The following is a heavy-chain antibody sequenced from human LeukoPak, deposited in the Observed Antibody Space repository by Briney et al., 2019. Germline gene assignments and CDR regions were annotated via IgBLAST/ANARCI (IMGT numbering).Heavy chain of an antibody. D-gene: IGHD2-15*01. CDR2: IYYSGST. J-gene: IGHJ5*02. CDR1: GGSITNYY. Sequence: PSETLSLTCTVSGGSITNYYWSWIRQPPGKGLEWIGYIYYSGSTNYNPSLKSRVTISVDTSKNQFSLKLSSVTAADTAAYYCARDPGYCSGGSCYWFDPWGQGTLVTVSS. CDR3: ARDPGYCSGGSCYWFDP. V-gene: IGHV4-59*01.